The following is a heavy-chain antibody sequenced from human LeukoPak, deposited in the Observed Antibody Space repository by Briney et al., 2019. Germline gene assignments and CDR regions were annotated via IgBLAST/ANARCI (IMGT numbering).Heavy chain of an antibody. V-gene: IGHV4-34*01. CDR3: ARGVIRITMVRGVRSHFDY. D-gene: IGHD3-10*01. J-gene: IGHJ4*02. CDR1: GFPFHTFG. Sequence: PGGSLRLSCAASGFPFHTFGMSWVRQPPGKGLEWIGEINHSGSTNYNPSLKSRVTISVDTSKNQFSLKLSSVTAADTAVYYCARGVIRITMVRGVRSHFDYWGQGTLVTVSS. CDR2: INHSGST.